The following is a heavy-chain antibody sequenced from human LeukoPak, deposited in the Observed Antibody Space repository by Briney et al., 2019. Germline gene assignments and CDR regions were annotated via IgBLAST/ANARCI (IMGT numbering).Heavy chain of an antibody. CDR3: ARERQDTILHSGAFDI. V-gene: IGHV3-30-3*01. J-gene: IGHJ3*02. CDR2: IASDGSHT. D-gene: IGHD2-21*01. CDR1: GFTFSTYF. Sequence: GRSLRLSCAASGFTFSTYFMHWVRQAPGKGLEWVADIASDGSHTFYVESVKGRFTISRDNSKNTLYLQMNSLGAEDTAVYFCARERQDTILHSGAFDIWGQGTVVTVSS.